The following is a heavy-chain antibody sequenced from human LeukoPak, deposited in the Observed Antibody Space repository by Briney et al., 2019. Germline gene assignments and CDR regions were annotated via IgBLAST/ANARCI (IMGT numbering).Heavy chain of an antibody. Sequence: PGGSLRLSCAASGFTFSSYEMNWVRQAPGKGLEWVAVIWYDGSNKYYADSVKGRFTISRDNSKNTLYLQMNSLRADDTAVYYCAREVDTAMAYDAFDIWGQGTMVTVSS. V-gene: IGHV3-33*08. CDR1: GFTFSSYE. J-gene: IGHJ3*02. D-gene: IGHD5-18*01. CDR2: IWYDGSNK. CDR3: AREVDTAMAYDAFDI.